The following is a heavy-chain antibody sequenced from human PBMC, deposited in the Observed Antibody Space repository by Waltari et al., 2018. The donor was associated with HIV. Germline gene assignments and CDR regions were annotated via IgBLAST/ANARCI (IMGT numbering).Heavy chain of an antibody. Sequence: QVQLVQSGAEVKKPGASVKVSCKASGYTFPGYSLSWVRQAPGQGLEWMGWINPNSGGTNYAQKFQGRVTMTRDTSISTAYMELSRLRSDDTAVYYCARDTPDAYYYDTSGYWSWGQGTLVTVSS. V-gene: IGHV1-2*02. CDR3: ARDTPDAYYYDTSGYWS. J-gene: IGHJ5*02. CDR1: GYTFPGYS. CDR2: INPNSGGT. D-gene: IGHD3-22*01.